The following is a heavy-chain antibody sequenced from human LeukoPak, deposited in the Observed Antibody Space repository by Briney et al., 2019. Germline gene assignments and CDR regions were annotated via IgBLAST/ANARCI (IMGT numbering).Heavy chain of an antibody. CDR2: IYYSGST. CDR3: ARALYSMTTVTTEYWFDY. Sequence: SQTLSLTCTVSGGSISSGDYYWSWIRQPPGKDLESIGYIYYSGSTYYNPSLQSRVIISVDTSKNQFSLKLTSVTAADTAVYYCARALYSMTTVTTEYWFDYWGQGTLVTVSS. V-gene: IGHV4-30-4*01. D-gene: IGHD4-17*01. CDR1: GGSISSGDYY. J-gene: IGHJ4*02.